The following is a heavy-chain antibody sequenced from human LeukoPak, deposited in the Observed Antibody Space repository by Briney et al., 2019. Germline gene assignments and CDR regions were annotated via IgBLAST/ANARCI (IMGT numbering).Heavy chain of an antibody. CDR1: GGSISIYY. Sequence: KPSETLSLTCTVSGGSISIYYWSWMRQSPGKGLEWIGYIYYSGSTNYNPSLKSRVTISLDTSKNQFSLQLSSVTAADTAVYYCASTEWNYARWGQGILVTVSS. CDR2: IYYSGST. CDR3: ASTEWNYAR. D-gene: IGHD1-7*01. J-gene: IGHJ4*02. V-gene: IGHV4-59*08.